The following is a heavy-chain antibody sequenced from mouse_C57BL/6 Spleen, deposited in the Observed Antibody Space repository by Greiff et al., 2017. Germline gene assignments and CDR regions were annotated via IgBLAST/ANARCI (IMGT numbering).Heavy chain of an antibody. J-gene: IGHJ1*03. V-gene: IGHV1-26*01. Sequence: VQLQQSGPELVKPGASVKISCKASGYTFTDYYMNWVKQSHGKSLEWIGDINPNNGGTSYNQKFKGKATLTVDKSSSTAYMELRSLTSEDSAVYYCARGGWLLGGYFDVWGTGTTVTVSS. CDR2: INPNNGGT. D-gene: IGHD2-3*01. CDR1: GYTFTDYY. CDR3: ARGGWLLGGYFDV.